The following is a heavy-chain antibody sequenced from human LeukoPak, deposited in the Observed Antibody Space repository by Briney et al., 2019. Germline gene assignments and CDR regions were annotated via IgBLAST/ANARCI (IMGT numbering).Heavy chain of an antibody. CDR1: GFTFSSYA. D-gene: IGHD2-2*01. V-gene: IGHV3-30*04. CDR3: ARGYCSSTSCSTLDY. CDR2: ISYDGSNK. J-gene: IGHJ4*02. Sequence: GGSLRLSCAASGFTFSSYAMHWVRQAPGKGLEWVAVISYDGSNKYYADSVKGRFTISRDNSKNTLYLQMNNLRAEDTAVYYCARGYCSSTSCSTLDYWGQGTLVTVSS.